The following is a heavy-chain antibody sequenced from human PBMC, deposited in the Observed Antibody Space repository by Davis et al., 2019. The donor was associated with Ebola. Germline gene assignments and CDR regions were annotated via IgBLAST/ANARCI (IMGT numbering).Heavy chain of an antibody. CDR3: ARVSSAAGVDY. Sequence: MPSETLSLTCTVSGGSISSYYWSWIRQPPGKGLEWIGYIYYSGSTNYNPSLKSRVTISVDTSKNQFSLKLSSVTAADTAVYYCARVSSAAGVDYWGQGTLVTVSS. CDR2: IYYSGST. V-gene: IGHV4-59*01. J-gene: IGHJ4*02. CDR1: GGSISSYY. D-gene: IGHD6-13*01.